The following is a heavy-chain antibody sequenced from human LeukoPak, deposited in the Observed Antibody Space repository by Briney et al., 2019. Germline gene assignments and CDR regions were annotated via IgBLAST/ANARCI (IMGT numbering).Heavy chain of an antibody. CDR3: ARDLSGSWFVPLDY. Sequence: SGTLSLTCAVSGGSIRSSAWWSWVRQPPGKGLEWIGEGYYSGSTNYNSFLKSRVTISVDKSKNQFSLKLTSATAAATAVYYCARDLSGSWFVPLDYWGQGILVIVSS. CDR1: GGSIRSSAW. J-gene: IGHJ4*02. V-gene: IGHV4-4*02. CDR2: GYYSGST. D-gene: IGHD6-13*01.